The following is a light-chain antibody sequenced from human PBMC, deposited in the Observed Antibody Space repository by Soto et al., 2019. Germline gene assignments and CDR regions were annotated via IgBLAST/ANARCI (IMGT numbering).Light chain of an antibody. CDR3: ASYTTSHTRV. J-gene: IGLJ3*02. CDR1: NSDVGAYNY. Sequence: QSALTQPASVSGSPGQSITISCTGSNSDVGAYNYVSWYQQHPGKAPRLIIFEVNDRPSGVSHRFSGSESGNTASLTISGLQAEDEADYYCASYTTSHTRVFGGGTKLTVL. CDR2: EVN. V-gene: IGLV2-14*01.